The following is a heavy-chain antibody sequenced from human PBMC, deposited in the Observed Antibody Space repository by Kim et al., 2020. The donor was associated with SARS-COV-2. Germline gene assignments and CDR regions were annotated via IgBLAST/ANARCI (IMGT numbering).Heavy chain of an antibody. D-gene: IGHD6-13*01. CDR3: VAEAGSRSSDH. V-gene: IGHV3-30*04. Sequence: GGSLRLSCAASGFTFSSHALHWVRQAPGKGLEWVALISYDGSHISYADSVKGRFIISRDNTKSTLYLQMNSLRPEDTAVYYCVAEAGSRSSDHCGQGSLV. CDR1: GFTFSSHA. J-gene: IGHJ4*02. CDR2: ISYDGSHI.